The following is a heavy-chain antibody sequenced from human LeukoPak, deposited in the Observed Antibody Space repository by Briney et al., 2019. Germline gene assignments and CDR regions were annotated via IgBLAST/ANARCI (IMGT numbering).Heavy chain of an antibody. J-gene: IGHJ4*02. V-gene: IGHV1-69*02. CDR1: GGTFSSYT. CDR3: ARLSMVRGVITFDY. D-gene: IGHD3-10*01. Sequence: SVKVSCKASGGTFSSYTISWVRQAPGQGLEWMGRIIPILGIANYAQKFQGRVTITADESTSTAYMELSSLRSEDTAVYYCARLSMVRGVITFDYWGQGTLVTVSS. CDR2: IIPILGIA.